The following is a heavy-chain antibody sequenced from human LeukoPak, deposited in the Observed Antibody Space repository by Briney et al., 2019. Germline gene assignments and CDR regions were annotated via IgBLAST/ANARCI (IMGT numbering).Heavy chain of an antibody. J-gene: IGHJ4*02. CDR3: ARDLDTAMVGFDY. V-gene: IGHV3-9*01. D-gene: IGHD5-18*01. CDR1: GFTFDDYA. Sequence: GGSLRLSCAASGFTFDDYAMHWVRQAPGKGLEWVSGISWNSGSIGYADSVKGRFTISRDNAKNSLYLQMNSLRAEDTAVYYCARDLDTAMVGFDYWGQGTLVTVSS. CDR2: ISWNSGSI.